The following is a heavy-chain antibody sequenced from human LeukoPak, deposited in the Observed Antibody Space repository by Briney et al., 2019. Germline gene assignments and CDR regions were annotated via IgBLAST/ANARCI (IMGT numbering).Heavy chain of an antibody. J-gene: IGHJ3*02. V-gene: IGHV3-23*01. CDR3: AKGEMATIDAFDI. CDR2: ISGSGGST. D-gene: IGHD5-24*01. Sequence: PGGSLTLASAASGITFSSYAMSCVRHAPGKGLERVSAISGSGGSTYYADSVKGRFTISRDNSKNTLYLQMNSLRAEDTAVYYCAKGEMATIDAFDIWGQGTMVTVSS. CDR1: GITFSSYA.